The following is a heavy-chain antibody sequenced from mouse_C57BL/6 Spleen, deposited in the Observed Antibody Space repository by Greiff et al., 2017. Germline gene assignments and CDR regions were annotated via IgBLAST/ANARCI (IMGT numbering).Heavy chain of an antibody. Sequence: VQLQQPGAELVMPGASVKLSCKASGYTFTSYWMHWVKQRPGQGLEWIGEIDPSDSYTNYNQKFKGKYTLTVDKSSSTAYMQLSSLTSEDSAVYYCARGYYGFAYWGQGTLVTVSA. D-gene: IGHD2-3*01. CDR3: ARGYYGFAY. J-gene: IGHJ3*01. CDR2: IDPSDSYT. CDR1: GYTFTSYW. V-gene: IGHV1-69*01.